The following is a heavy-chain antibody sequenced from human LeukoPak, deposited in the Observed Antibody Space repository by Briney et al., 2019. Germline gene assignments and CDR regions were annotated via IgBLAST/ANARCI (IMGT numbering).Heavy chain of an antibody. D-gene: IGHD2-2*01. CDR1: GGTFSSYA. V-gene: IGHV1-69*13. CDR3: ARGGDIVVVPAAMIY. Sequence: ASVKVSCKASGGTFSSYAISWVRQAPGQGLEWMGGIIPIFGTANYAQKFQGRVTITAGESTSTAYMELSSLRSEDTAVYYCARGGDIVVVPAAMIYWGQGTLVTVSS. CDR2: IIPIFGTA. J-gene: IGHJ4*02.